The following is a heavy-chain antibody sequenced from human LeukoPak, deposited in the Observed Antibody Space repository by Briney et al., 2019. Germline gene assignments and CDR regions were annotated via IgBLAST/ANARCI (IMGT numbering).Heavy chain of an antibody. J-gene: IGHJ4*02. D-gene: IGHD2-15*01. CDR1: GDSITSYY. CDR2: IDYSGST. V-gene: IGHV4-59*12. Sequence: PSETLSLTCTVSGDSITSYYWSWIRQPPGKGLEWIGNIDYSGSTNYNPSLKSRVTISVDTSKNQFSLKLSSVTAADTAVYYCAREATVVVAPMVLWGQGSLVTVSS. CDR3: AREATVVVAPMVL.